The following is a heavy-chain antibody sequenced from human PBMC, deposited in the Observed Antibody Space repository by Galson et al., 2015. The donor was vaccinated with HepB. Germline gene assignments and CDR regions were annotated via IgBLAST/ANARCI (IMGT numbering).Heavy chain of an antibody. V-gene: IGHV3-30*04. J-gene: IGHJ6*02. Sequence: SLRLSCAASGLTFSTFAMHWVRQAPGKGLEWVAVISYDGGNKYYADSVKGRFTISRDNSKNTLYLEMNSLRAEDTAVYWCTRTGRYSNSWYRYGMDVWGQGTTVTVSS. CDR3: TRTGRYSNSWYRYGMDV. CDR2: ISYDGGNK. D-gene: IGHD6-13*01. CDR1: GLTFSTFA.